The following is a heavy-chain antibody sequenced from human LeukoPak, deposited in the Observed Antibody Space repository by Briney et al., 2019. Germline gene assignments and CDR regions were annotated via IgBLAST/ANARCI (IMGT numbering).Heavy chain of an antibody. D-gene: IGHD4-17*01. Sequence: GGSLRLSCAASGLTVSHNYVSWVRQAPGKGLEWVSAIHTSGDTCYADSVKGRFTISRDTSKNTLYLQINSLRVEDTAVYYCIVFGDSNHWGQGTLVTVSS. CDR3: IVFGDSNH. CDR1: GLTVSHNY. CDR2: IHTSGDT. V-gene: IGHV3-53*01. J-gene: IGHJ5*02.